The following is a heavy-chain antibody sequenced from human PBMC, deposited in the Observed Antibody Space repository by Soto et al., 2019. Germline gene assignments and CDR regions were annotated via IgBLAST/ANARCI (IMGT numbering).Heavy chain of an antibody. CDR1: GGSISSYD. J-gene: IGHJ4*02. CDR3: ARETAARGFDY. Sequence: SESLALTCTVCGGSISSYDWSWIRQPAGKGLEWIGRIYTSGSTNYNPSLKSRVTMSVDTSKNQFSLKLSSVTAADTAVYYCARETAARGFDYWGQGTLVTVSS. V-gene: IGHV4-4*07. CDR2: IYTSGST. D-gene: IGHD6-6*01.